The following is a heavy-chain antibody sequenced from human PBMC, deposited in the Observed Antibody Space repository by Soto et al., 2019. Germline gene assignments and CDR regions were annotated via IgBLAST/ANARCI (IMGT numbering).Heavy chain of an antibody. J-gene: IGHJ4*02. Sequence: VGSLRLSCAASGFTFSSYGMHWVRQAPGKGLEWVAVISYDGSNKYYADSVKGRFTISRDNSKNTLYLQMNSLRAEDTAVYYCAKDRITMVRGVIDYWGQGTLVTVSS. D-gene: IGHD3-10*01. CDR1: GFTFSSYG. CDR3: AKDRITMVRGVIDY. V-gene: IGHV3-30*18. CDR2: ISYDGSNK.